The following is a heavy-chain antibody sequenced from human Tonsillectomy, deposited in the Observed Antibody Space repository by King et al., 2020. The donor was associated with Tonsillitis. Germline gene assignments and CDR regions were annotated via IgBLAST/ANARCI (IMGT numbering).Heavy chain of an antibody. V-gene: IGHV2-70*01. CDR1: GFSLSTSGMC. Sequence: TLKESGPALVKPTQTLTLTCTFSGFSLSTSGMCVSWIRQPPGKALEWLALIDWTNDKYYSTSLKTRLTISKDTSKNQVVLTMANMDPVDTATYYCARISGDALRAFDIWGQGTMVTVSS. CDR3: ARISGDALRAFDI. J-gene: IGHJ3*02. D-gene: IGHD7-27*01. CDR2: IDWTNDK.